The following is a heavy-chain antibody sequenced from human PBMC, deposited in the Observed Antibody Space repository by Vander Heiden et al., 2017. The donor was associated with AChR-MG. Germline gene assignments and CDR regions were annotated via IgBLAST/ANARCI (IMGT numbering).Heavy chain of an antibody. D-gene: IGHD6-6*01. CDR3: ARTGGAALRDWYFDL. J-gene: IGHJ2*01. Sequence: QVQLVQSGAEVRQPGASVKVSCTASGYSFTVHYLHGVRLAPGQGLEWMGWISPKSGGTNDAQMFQDRVSMTRDTSTGTAFMELSGLTSDDTAVYYCARTGGAALRDWYFDLWGRGTLVTVSS. CDR2: ISPKSGGT. CDR1: GYSFTVHY. V-gene: IGHV1-2*02.